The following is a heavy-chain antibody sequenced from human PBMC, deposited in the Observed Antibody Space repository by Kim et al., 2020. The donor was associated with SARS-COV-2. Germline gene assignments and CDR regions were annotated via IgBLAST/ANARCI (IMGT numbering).Heavy chain of an antibody. CDR1: GFTFSSYA. CDR3: AKDRYYYDSSGYYYDFDY. Sequence: GGSLRLSCAASGFTFSSYAMSWVRQAPGKGLEWVSAISGSGGSTYYADSVKGRFTISRDNSKNTLYLQMNSLRAEDTAVYYCAKDRYYYDSSGYYYDFDYWGQGTLVTVSS. J-gene: IGHJ4*02. V-gene: IGHV3-23*01. D-gene: IGHD3-22*01. CDR2: ISGSGGST.